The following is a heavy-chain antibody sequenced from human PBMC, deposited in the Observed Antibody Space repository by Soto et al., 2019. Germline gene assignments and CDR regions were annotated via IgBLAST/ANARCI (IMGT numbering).Heavy chain of an antibody. CDR2: IKQDGSEK. V-gene: IGHV3-7*03. CDR3: ARDWHSSGWSREIDY. J-gene: IGHJ4*02. Sequence: EVQLVESGGGLVQPGGSLRLSCAASGFTFSSYWMSWVRQAPGKGLEWVANIKQDGSEKYYVDSVKGRFTISRDNAKNSLYLQMNSLRAEDTAVYYCARDWHSSGWSREIDYWGQGTLVTVSS. D-gene: IGHD6-19*01. CDR1: GFTFSSYW.